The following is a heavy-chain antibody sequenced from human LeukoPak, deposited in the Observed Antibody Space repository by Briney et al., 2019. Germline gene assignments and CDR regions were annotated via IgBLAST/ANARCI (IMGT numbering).Heavy chain of an antibody. V-gene: IGHV4-34*01. CDR2: IDHSGST. CDR1: GGSFSGYY. D-gene: IGHD6-19*01. CDR3: ARRRGYSSGWSDY. Sequence: SETLSLTCAVYGGSFSGYYWSWIRQPPGKGLEWIGEIDHSGSTNYNPSLKSRVTISVDTSKNQFSLKLSSVTAADTAVYYCARRRGYSSGWSDYWGQGTLVTVSS. J-gene: IGHJ4*02.